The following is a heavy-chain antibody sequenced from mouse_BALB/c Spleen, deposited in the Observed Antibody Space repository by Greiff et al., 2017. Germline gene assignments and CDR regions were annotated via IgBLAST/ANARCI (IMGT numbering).Heavy chain of an antibody. CDR3: ASSYGYDEEAWFAY. Sequence: EVKLMESGGGLVKPGGSLKLSCAASGFTFSSYAMSWVRQTPEKRLEWVASISSGGSTYYPDSVKGRFTISRDNARNILYLQMSSLRSEDTAMYYCASSYGYDEEAWFAYWGQGTLVTVSA. J-gene: IGHJ3*01. CDR2: ISSGGST. V-gene: IGHV5-6-5*01. D-gene: IGHD2-2*01. CDR1: GFTFSSYA.